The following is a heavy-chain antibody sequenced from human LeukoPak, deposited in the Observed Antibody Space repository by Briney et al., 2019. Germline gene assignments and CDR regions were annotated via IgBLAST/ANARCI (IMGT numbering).Heavy chain of an antibody. J-gene: IGHJ4*02. CDR3: ASGSYSGSSGVY. CDR1: GFTFSSYE. Sequence: GGSLRLSCAASGFTFSSYEMNWVRQAPGKGLEWVSYISSSGSTIYYADSVKGRFTISRDNAKNSLYLQMNSLRAEDTAVYYCASGSYSGSSGVYWGQGTLVTVSS. D-gene: IGHD1-26*01. CDR2: ISSSGSTI. V-gene: IGHV3-48*03.